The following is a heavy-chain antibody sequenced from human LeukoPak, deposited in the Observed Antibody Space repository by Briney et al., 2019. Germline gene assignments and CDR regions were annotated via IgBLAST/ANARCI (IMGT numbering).Heavy chain of an antibody. V-gene: IGHV3-9*01. CDR3: AKDMRMASFEH. Sequence: PGGSLRLSCAASGFTFDDYAMHWVRQAPGKGLEWVSGISWNSGSIGYADSVKGRFSISRDNSKSTLYLQINSLRVEDTAVYYCAKDMRMASFEHWGRGTQVTVSS. CDR2: ISWNSGSI. D-gene: IGHD5-24*01. CDR1: GFTFDDYA. J-gene: IGHJ4*02.